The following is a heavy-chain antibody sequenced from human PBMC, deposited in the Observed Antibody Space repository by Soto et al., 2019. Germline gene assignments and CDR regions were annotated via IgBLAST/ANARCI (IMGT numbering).Heavy chain of an antibody. J-gene: IGHJ4*02. Sequence: QVQLVQSGAEVKKPGASVKVSCKASGYTFTGYYMHWVRQAPGQGLEWMGWINPNSGGTNYAQKFQGRVTITADKSTSTAYMELSSLRSEDTAVYYCASNRITMVRVPNPFDYWGQGTLVTVSS. D-gene: IGHD3-10*01. V-gene: IGHV1-2*02. CDR2: INPNSGGT. CDR3: ASNRITMVRVPNPFDY. CDR1: GYTFTGYY.